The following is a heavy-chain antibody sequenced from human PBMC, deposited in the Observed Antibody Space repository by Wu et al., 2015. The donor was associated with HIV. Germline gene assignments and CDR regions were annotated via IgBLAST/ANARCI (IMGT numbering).Heavy chain of an antibody. CDR3: ARNTASVATSLYSLGV. CDR2: INPLFGTT. D-gene: IGHD6-19*01. V-gene: IGHV1-69*05. J-gene: IGHJ6*02. Sequence: QAQLVQFGSEVKKPGSSVKVTCKASGDGFTRYAVSWVRQAPGQGLEWMGGINPLFGTTKYAQKFQGRVTLTTDEAKTIVYMELSSLRPEDTAVYYCARNTASVATSLYSLGVWGQGTTVTVSS. CDR1: GDGFTRYA.